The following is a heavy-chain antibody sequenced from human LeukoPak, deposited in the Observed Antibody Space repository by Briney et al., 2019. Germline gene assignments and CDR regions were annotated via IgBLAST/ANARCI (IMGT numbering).Heavy chain of an antibody. CDR1: GYTFTDYF. CDR2: INPNSGAT. V-gene: IGHV1-2*02. D-gene: IGHD4-23*01. Sequence: GASVKVSCKASGYTFTDYFIHWARQAPGQGLEWMGWINPNSGATNYAQRFRGRVSMTRDTSISTAYMEFSGLTSADTAVYYCARGALRWIEGLDYWGRGSLVTVSS. J-gene: IGHJ4*02. CDR3: ARGALRWIEGLDY.